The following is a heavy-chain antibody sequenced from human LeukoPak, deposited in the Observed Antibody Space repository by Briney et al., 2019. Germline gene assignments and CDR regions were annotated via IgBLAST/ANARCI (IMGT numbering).Heavy chain of an antibody. D-gene: IGHD2-2*01. J-gene: IGHJ4*02. CDR2: IKQDGSEQ. CDR3: ARDRCSSTSCFYDY. Sequence: GGSLRLSCAASGFTFSHYWMTWVRQAPGKGLEWVANIKQDGSEQYYVDSVKGRFTISRDNAKDSLYLQMNSLRVEDTAVYYCARDRCSSTSCFYDYWGQGTLVTVSS. CDR1: GFTFSHYW. V-gene: IGHV3-7*01.